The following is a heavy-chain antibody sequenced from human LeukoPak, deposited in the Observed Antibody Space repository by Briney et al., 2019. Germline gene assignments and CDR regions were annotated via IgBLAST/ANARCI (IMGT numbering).Heavy chain of an antibody. V-gene: IGHV1-8*01. Sequence: ASVKVSCKASGYTFTSYDINWVRQATGQGLEWMGWMNPNSGNTGYAQKFQGRVTMTRNTSISTAYMVLSSLRSEDTAVYYCARGRGRQLVRNWFDPWVQGTLVTVS. CDR1: GYTFTSYD. J-gene: IGHJ5*02. D-gene: IGHD6-13*01. CDR2: MNPNSGNT. CDR3: ARGRGRQLVRNWFDP.